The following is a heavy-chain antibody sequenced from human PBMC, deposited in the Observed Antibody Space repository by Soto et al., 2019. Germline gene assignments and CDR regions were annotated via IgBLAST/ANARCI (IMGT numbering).Heavy chain of an antibody. D-gene: IGHD2-15*01. CDR3: AQDVDSSLQH. CDR1: GFTFSSYG. V-gene: IGHV3-30*18. Sequence: QVQLVESGGGVVQPGRSLRLSCAASGFTFSSYGMHWVRQAPGKGLEWVAVISYDGSDKHYADSVKGRFTTSIDNSKNTLCLQLNSLRVEDTAVYYCAQDVDSSLQHWGQGTLITVSS. CDR2: ISYDGSDK. J-gene: IGHJ1*01.